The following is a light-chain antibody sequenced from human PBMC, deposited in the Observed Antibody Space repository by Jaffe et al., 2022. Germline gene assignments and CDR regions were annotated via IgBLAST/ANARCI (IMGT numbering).Light chain of an antibody. CDR1: QGISSY. CDR3: QQLNSYPLT. J-gene: IGKJ1*01. CDR2: SAS. Sequence: DIQLTQSPSFLSASVGDRVTITCRASQGISSYLAWYQQEPGKAPKLLLYSASTLQSGVPSRFSGSGSGTEFTLTISSLQPEDFATYYCQQLNSYPLTFGQGTKVEIK. V-gene: IGKV1-9*01.